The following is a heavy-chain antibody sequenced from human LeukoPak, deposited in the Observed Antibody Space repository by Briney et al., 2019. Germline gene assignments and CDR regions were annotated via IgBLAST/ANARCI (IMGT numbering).Heavy chain of an antibody. D-gene: IGHD5-18*01. CDR3: ARAGRGYSYGGNAFDI. CDR1: GGSISSYY. V-gene: IGHV4-59*01. CDR2: IYYSGST. J-gene: IGHJ3*02. Sequence: PSETLSLTGTVSGGSISSYYWSWIRQPPGKGLEWIGYIYYSGSTNYNPSLKSRVTISVDTSKNQFSLKLSTVTAADTAVYYCARAGRGYSYGGNAFDIWGQGTMVTVSS.